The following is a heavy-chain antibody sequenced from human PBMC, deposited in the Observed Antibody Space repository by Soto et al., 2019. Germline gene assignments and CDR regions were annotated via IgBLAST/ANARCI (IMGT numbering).Heavy chain of an antibody. Sequence: QVQLVQSGAEVKKPGSSVKVSCKASGGTFTSYIISWVRQAPGQGLEWMGRIIPVLGVVYYAQKFQGRVTITADKSTSTAYMELSSLRSEDTAVYYCARDRLGGYDSSGYYSPSGMDVWGQGTTVTVSS. J-gene: IGHJ6*02. V-gene: IGHV1-69*08. CDR2: IIPVLGVV. CDR3: ARDRLGGYDSSGYYSPSGMDV. D-gene: IGHD3-22*01. CDR1: GGTFTSYI.